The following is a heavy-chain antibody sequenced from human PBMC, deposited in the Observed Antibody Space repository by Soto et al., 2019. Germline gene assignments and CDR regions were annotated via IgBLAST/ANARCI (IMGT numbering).Heavy chain of an antibody. CDR3: ARVXXXXXXXXXXXXXLXX. CDR1: XXXXXXYV. Sequence: QVQLVESGGGVVQAGRSLRLSCAGSXXXXXXYVMXXXRQXXXKGLXWVAVISYDGNNDCYADSMKGRFTISRDNSKNTLYLQINSLRAEDTAVYYCARVXXXXXXXXXXXXXLXXWGQGTTVTVSS. J-gene: IGHJ6*02. V-gene: IGHV3-30-3*01. CDR2: ISYDGNND.